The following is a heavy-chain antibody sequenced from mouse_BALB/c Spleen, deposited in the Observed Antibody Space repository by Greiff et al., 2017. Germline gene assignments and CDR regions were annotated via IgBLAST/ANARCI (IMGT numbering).Heavy chain of an antibody. J-gene: IGHJ3*01. CDR1: GYTFTSYW. Sequence: QVQLQQSGAELAKPGASVKMSCKASGYTFTSYWMHWVKQRPGQGLEWIGYINPSSGYTNYNQKFKDKATLTADKSSSTAYMQLSSLTSEDSAVYYCARGYYDYDGFAYWGQGTLVTVSA. V-gene: IGHV1-7*01. CDR2: INPSSGYT. D-gene: IGHD2-4*01. CDR3: ARGYYDYDGFAY.